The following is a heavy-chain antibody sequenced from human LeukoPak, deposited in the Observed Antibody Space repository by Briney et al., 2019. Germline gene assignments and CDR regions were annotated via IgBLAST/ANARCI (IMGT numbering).Heavy chain of an antibody. CDR1: GFTFSSYW. CDR3: TSRLRSALDYMDV. Sequence: GGSLRLSCAASGFTFSSYWMSWVRQTSGKGLEWVGRIRSKANSYATAYAASVKGRFTISRDDSKNTAYLQMNSLKTEDTAVYYCTSRLRSALDYMDVWGKGTTVTVSS. V-gene: IGHV3-73*01. J-gene: IGHJ6*03. CDR2: IRSKANSYAT. D-gene: IGHD4-17*01.